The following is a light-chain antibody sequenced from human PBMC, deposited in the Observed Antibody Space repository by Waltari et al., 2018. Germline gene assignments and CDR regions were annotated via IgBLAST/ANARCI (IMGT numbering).Light chain of an antibody. CDR3: LQHISHTPLT. J-gene: IGKJ4*01. V-gene: IGKV1-5*01. Sequence: DIQMTQSPSTLSASVGDRVTITCRASQTIGSRLAWYQQSPGKAPKLLIYDASSLESGVPSRFSGNRAAAAVTLSISTLHPHALASFFCLQHISHTPLTVSGGTRV. CDR2: DAS. CDR1: QTIGSR.